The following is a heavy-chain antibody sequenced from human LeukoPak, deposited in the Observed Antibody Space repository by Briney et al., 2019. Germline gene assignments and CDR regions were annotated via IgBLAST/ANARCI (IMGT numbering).Heavy chain of an antibody. CDR2: ISSSSSTI. J-gene: IGHJ4*02. Sequence: GGSLRLSCAASGFTFSSYCMNWVRQAPGKGLEWVSYISSSSSTIYYADSVKGRFTISRDNAKNSLYLQMNSLRDEDTAVYYCARERSRDYYDSSGYYYGYWGQGTLVTVSS. CDR3: ARERSRDYYDSSGYYYGY. D-gene: IGHD3-22*01. CDR1: GFTFSSYC. V-gene: IGHV3-48*02.